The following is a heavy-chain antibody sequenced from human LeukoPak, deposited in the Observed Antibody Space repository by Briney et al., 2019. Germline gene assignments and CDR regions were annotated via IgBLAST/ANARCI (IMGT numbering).Heavy chain of an antibody. CDR2: IADDGTNK. V-gene: IGHV3-30*02. D-gene: IGHD6-19*01. CDR3: AKDRAWLGADAFDI. CDR1: GFTFNSYG. Sequence: GGSLRLSCSASGFTFNSYGMHWVRQAPGKGLEGVAFIADDGTNKYYADSVKGRFTISRDNSRNTLFLQMSSLGADDTAVYYCAKDRAWLGADAFDIWGQGTLVTVSS. J-gene: IGHJ3*02.